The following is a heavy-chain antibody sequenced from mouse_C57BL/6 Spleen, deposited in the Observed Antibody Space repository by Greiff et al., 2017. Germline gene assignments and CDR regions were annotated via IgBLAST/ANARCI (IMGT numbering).Heavy chain of an antibody. V-gene: IGHV5-17*01. CDR2: ICSGSSTL. CDR1: GFTFSAYG. D-gene: IGHD4-1*01. Sequence: EVQVDESGGGLVKPGASLKFSCAASGFTFSAYGMHWVRQAPEKGLEWVAYICSGSSTLYYADTVKGRFTISKNNAKITLFLQMTSLRYEDTAMYYCARPNGDGAIDYRGQGISVTVS. J-gene: IGHJ4*01. CDR3: ARPNGDGAIDY.